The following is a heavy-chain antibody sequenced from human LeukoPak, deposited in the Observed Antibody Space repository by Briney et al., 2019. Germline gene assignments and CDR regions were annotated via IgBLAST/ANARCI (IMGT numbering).Heavy chain of an antibody. CDR3: ARGWYGDYEEYYYYMDV. V-gene: IGHV1-8*03. D-gene: IGHD4-17*01. CDR1: GYTFTSYD. CDR2: MNPNSGNT. Sequence: GASVKVSCKASGYTFTSYDINWVRQATGQGLEWMGWMNPNSGNTGYAQKFQGRVTVTRNTSISTAYMELSSLRSEDTAVYYCARGWYGDYEEYYYYMDVWGKGTTVTVSS. J-gene: IGHJ6*03.